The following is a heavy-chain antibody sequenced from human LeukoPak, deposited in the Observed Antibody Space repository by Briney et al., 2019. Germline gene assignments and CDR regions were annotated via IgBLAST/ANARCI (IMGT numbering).Heavy chain of an antibody. J-gene: IGHJ5*02. D-gene: IGHD2-15*01. Sequence: PSETLSLTCTVSGGSISSYYWSWIRQSPGKGLEWIGYIYYSGSTNYNPSLKSRVTISVDTSKNQFSLKLTSVTAADTAVYYCARAAVGLGYCSGGSCYWFDPWGQGTLVTVSS. V-gene: IGHV4-59*01. CDR3: ARAAVGLGYCSGGSCYWFDP. CDR2: IYYSGST. CDR1: GGSISSYY.